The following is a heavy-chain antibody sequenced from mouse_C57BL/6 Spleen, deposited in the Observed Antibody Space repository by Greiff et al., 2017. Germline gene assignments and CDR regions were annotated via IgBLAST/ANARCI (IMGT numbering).Heavy chain of an antibody. CDR1: GFTFSNYW. CDR3: NREDWFAY. Sequence: EVMLVESGGGLVQPGGSMKLSCVASGFTFSNYWMNWVRQSPEKGLEWVAQIRLKSDNYATHYAESVKGRFTISRDDSKSSVYLQMNNLRAEDTGIYYCNREDWFAYWGQGTLVTVSA. J-gene: IGHJ3*01. V-gene: IGHV6-3*01. CDR2: IRLKSDNYAT.